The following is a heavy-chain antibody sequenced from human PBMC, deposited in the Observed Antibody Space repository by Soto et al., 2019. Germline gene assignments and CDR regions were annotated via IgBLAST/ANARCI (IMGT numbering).Heavy chain of an antibody. CDR1: GFTFSTYT. CDR2: ISSHGGST. J-gene: IGHJ3*02. V-gene: IGHV3-64*01. D-gene: IGHD3-10*01. Sequence: GGSLRLSCAASGFTFSTYTMHWVLQAPGKGLEYVSAISSHGGSTFYASSVKGRFTLSRDNSKDTLYLQMGSLRADDMAVYYCARRVTIVRVIIITNSFDIWCLGLMVT. CDR3: ARRVTIVRVIIITNSFDI.